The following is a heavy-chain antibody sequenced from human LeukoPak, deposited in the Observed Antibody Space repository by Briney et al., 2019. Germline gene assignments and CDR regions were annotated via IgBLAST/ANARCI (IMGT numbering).Heavy chain of an antibody. CDR2: ISSTSTYI. Sequence: KTGGPLRLSCAASGLNFSAYRMIYVPPAPGETRVGVSSISSTSTYIYYADSLRGRFTISKDNAKNSLFLQMNSLRAEDRAVYYCARDHDYYDSGRGFDPWGEGTLVTVSS. CDR3: ARDHDYYDSGRGFDP. J-gene: IGHJ5*02. D-gene: IGHD3-10*01. V-gene: IGHV3-21*01. CDR1: GLNFSAYR.